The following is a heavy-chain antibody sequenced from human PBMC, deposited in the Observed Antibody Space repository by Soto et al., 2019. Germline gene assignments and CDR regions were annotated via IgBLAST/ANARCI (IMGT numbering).Heavy chain of an antibody. CDR3: ARDSRAVAGYGMDV. V-gene: IGHV3-74*01. CDR2: INSDGSST. Sequence: VQLVESGGGLVQPGGSLRLSCAASGFTFSSYWMHWVRQAPGKGLVWVSRINSDGSSTSYADSVKGRFAISRDNAKNTLYLQMNSLRAEDTAVYYCARDSRAVAGYGMDVWGQGTRSPSP. D-gene: IGHD6-19*01. J-gene: IGHJ6*02. CDR1: GFTFSSYW.